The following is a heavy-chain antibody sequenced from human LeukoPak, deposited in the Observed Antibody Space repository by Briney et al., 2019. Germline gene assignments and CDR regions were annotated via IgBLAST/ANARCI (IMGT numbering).Heavy chain of an antibody. CDR2: IYYSGST. D-gene: IGHD1-1*01. J-gene: IGHJ4*02. CDR3: ARDTAGTTSGDY. V-gene: IGHV4-39*02. CDR1: GGSISSSSYY. Sequence: KPSETLSLTCTVSGGSISSSSYYWGWIRQPPGKGLEWIGSIYYSGSTYYNPSLKSRVTISVDTSKNQFSLKLSSVTAADTAVYYCARDTAGTTSGDYWGQGTLVTASS.